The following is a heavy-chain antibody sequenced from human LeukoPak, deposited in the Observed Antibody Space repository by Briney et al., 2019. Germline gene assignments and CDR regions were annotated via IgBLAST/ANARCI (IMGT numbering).Heavy chain of an antibody. CDR2: FDPEDGET. CDR3: ATVPVVEATLEYYFDY. Sequence: ASVKVSCKVSGYTLTELSMHWVRQAPGKGLEWMGGFDPEDGETIYAQKFQGRVTMTEDTSTDTAYMELSSLRSEDTAVYYCATVPVVEATLEYYFDYWGQGTLVTVSS. V-gene: IGHV1-24*01. CDR1: GYTLTELS. J-gene: IGHJ4*02. D-gene: IGHD1-26*01.